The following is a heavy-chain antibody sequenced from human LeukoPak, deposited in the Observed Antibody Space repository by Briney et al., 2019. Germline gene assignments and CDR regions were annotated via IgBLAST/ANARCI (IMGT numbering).Heavy chain of an antibody. Sequence: KPSENPSLTCAVSGYSISSGYYWGWIRQPPGKGLEWIGSIYHSGSTYYNPSLKSRVTISVDTSKNQFSLKLNSVTAADTAVYYCATPYSGGYHGLDIWGQGTMVTVSS. CDR2: IYHSGST. V-gene: IGHV4-38-2*01. D-gene: IGHD1-26*01. CDR1: GYSISSGYY. CDR3: ATPYSGGYHGLDI. J-gene: IGHJ3*02.